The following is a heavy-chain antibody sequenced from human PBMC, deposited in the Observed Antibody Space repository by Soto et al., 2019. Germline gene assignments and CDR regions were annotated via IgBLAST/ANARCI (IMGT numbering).Heavy chain of an antibody. D-gene: IGHD6-13*01. CDR3: ANLLNVAASGTPHYYGVDV. CDR1: GFSFSVYP. J-gene: IGHJ6*02. V-gene: IGHV3-30*04. Sequence: VQLVESGGGVVRPGRSLRLSCAASGFSFSVYPMNWVRQAPGKGLEWVAFISFDGSKTYYSESVKGRFTISRDNSKNTVSLQMNNLRPGDAAVYHCANLLNVAASGTPHYYGVDVWGQGTTVTVS. CDR2: ISFDGSKT.